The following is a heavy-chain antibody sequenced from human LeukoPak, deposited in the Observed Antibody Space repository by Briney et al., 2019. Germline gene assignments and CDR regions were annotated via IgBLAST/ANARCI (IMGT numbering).Heavy chain of an antibody. CDR1: GHTFTSYD. Sequence: VSVKVSCKASGHTFTSYDTSWFRQAPGHRPEWRGWINAYNGNTIYAQKLQVRVTMTTDTSTSTAYMELMSLRSDDTAVYYCARWSGYDSADYWGQGTLVTVSS. J-gene: IGHJ4*02. CDR3: ARWSGYDSADY. D-gene: IGHD5-12*01. V-gene: IGHV1-18*01. CDR2: INAYNGNT.